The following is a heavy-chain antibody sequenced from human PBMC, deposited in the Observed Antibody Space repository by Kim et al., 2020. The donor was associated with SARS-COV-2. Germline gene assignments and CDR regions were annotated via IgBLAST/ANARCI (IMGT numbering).Heavy chain of an antibody. Sequence: NPALKSRVTSSVDTSKNQFSLKLSSVTAADTAGYYCAREYSSSWQAYFQHWGQGTLVTVSS. J-gene: IGHJ1*01. D-gene: IGHD6-13*01. CDR3: AREYSSSWQAYFQH. V-gene: IGHV4-61*02.